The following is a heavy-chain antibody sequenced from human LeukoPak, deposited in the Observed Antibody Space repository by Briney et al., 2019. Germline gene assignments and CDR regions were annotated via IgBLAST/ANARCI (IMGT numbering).Heavy chain of an antibody. D-gene: IGHD5-24*01. V-gene: IGHV4-39*01. J-gene: IGHJ5*02. Sequence: PSETLSLTCTVSGGSISSSSYYWGWIRQPPGKGLEWIGSIYYSGSTYYNPSLKSRVTIPVDTSKNQSSLKLSSVTAADTAVYYCARRGEDGYNPWSTWNWFDPWGQGTLVTVSS. CDR3: ARRGEDGYNPWSTWNWFDP. CDR2: IYYSGST. CDR1: GGSISSSSYY.